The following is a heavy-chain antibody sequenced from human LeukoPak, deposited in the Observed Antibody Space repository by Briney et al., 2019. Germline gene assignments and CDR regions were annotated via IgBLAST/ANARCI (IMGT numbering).Heavy chain of an antibody. Sequence: PGGSLRLSCAASEFTFSSYEMNWVRQAPGKGLEWVSYISSSGSTIYYADSVKGRFTISRDNAKNSLYLQMNSLRAEDTAVYYCARGYSGSYRVDYWGQGTLVTVSS. CDR2: ISSSGSTI. CDR1: EFTFSSYE. J-gene: IGHJ4*02. V-gene: IGHV3-48*03. D-gene: IGHD1-26*01. CDR3: ARGYSGSYRVDY.